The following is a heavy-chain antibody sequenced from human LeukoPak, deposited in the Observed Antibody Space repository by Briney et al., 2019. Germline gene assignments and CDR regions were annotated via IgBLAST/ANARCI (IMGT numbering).Heavy chain of an antibody. CDR3: ARGADDFWSGYYLPSYYFDY. CDR1: GGSISSYY. D-gene: IGHD3-3*01. Sequence: SETLSLTCTVSGGSISSYYWSWIRQPPGKGLEWIGYIYYSGRTNYNPSLKSRVTISVDTSKNQFSLKLSSVTAADTAVYSCARGADDFWSGYYLPSYYFDYWGQGTLVTVSS. CDR2: IYYSGRT. V-gene: IGHV4-59*01. J-gene: IGHJ4*02.